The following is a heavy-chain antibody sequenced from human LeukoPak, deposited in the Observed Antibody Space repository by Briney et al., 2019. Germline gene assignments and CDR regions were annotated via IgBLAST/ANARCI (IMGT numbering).Heavy chain of an antibody. CDR3: AKDIYGGNTANFDY. Sequence: GGSLRLSCAASGFTFSSYGMSWVRQAPGKGLEWVSGISWNSGSIGYADSVKGRFTISRDNAKNSLYLQMDSLRAEDTALYYCAKDIYGGNTANFDYWGQGTLVTVSS. CDR1: GFTFSSYG. V-gene: IGHV3-9*01. CDR2: ISWNSGSI. D-gene: IGHD4-23*01. J-gene: IGHJ4*02.